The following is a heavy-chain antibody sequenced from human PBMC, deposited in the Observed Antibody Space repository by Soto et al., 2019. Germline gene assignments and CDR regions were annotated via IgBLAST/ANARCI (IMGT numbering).Heavy chain of an antibody. CDR1: GYTFTSYA. CDR2: INAGNGNT. J-gene: IGHJ4*02. Sequence: QVQLVQSGAEEKKPGASVKVSCKASGYTFTSYAMHWVRQAPGQRLEWMGWINAGNGNTKYSQKFQGRVTITRDTSASTAYMELSSLRSEDTAVYYCARSASHWFGELPSLFDYWGQGTLVTVSS. D-gene: IGHD3-10*01. CDR3: ARSASHWFGELPSLFDY. V-gene: IGHV1-3*05.